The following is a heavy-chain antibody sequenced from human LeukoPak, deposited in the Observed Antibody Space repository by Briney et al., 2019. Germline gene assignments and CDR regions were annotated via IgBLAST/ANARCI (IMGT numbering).Heavy chain of an antibody. Sequence: PGGSLRLSCAASGFNFSSYAMHGVRQAPGKGVEGVEVISYDRSNKYYADSAKGRFTISRDNSKNTLYLQMSSLRAADTAVYYCAAGYSSGWPFDYWGQGILVTVSS. CDR2: ISYDRSNK. CDR3: AAGYSSGWPFDY. CDR1: GFNFSSYA. J-gene: IGHJ4*02. V-gene: IGHV3-30*04. D-gene: IGHD6-19*01.